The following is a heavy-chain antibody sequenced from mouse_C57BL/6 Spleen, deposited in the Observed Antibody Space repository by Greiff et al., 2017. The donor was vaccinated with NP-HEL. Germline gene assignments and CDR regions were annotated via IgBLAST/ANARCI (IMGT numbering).Heavy chain of an antibody. V-gene: IGHV2-2*01. D-gene: IGHD1-1*01. J-gene: IGHJ3*01. Sequence: VQLQQSGPGLVQPSQSLSITCTVSGFSLTSYGVHWVRQSPGKGLEWLGVIWSGGSTDYNAAFISRLSISKDNSKSQVFFKMNSLQADDTAIYYCARNYYGSSYWFAYWGQGTLVTVSA. CDR2: IWSGGST. CDR1: GFSLTSYG. CDR3: ARNYYGSSYWFAY.